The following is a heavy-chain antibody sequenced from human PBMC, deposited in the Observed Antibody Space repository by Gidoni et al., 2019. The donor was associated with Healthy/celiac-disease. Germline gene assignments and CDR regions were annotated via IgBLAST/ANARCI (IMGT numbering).Heavy chain of an antibody. CDR3: AKAGFRDIVVVPAAINWFDP. V-gene: IGHV3-30*18. Sequence: QVQLVESGGGVVQPGRSLRLSCAASGFTFSSYGMHWVRQAPGKGLEWVAVISYDGSNKYYADSVKGRFTISRDNSKNTLYLQMNSLRAEDTAVYYCAKAGFRDIVVVPAAINWFDPWGQGTLVTVSS. J-gene: IGHJ5*02. CDR2: ISYDGSNK. D-gene: IGHD2-2*02. CDR1: GFTFSSYG.